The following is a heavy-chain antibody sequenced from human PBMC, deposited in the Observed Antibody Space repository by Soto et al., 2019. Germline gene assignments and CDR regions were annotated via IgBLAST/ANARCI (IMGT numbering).Heavy chain of an antibody. D-gene: IGHD3-3*01. J-gene: IGHJ4*02. CDR3: AKRFTLFGEDKLSPDFDY. V-gene: IGHV3-23*01. CDR2: ISYSGTTT. Sequence: EVQLLESGGGLVQPEGSLRLSCAASGFTFSSHAMSWVRQAPGKGLEWVSAISYSGTTTYYAESVKGRFTISRDNSKNTLYLQMNSLRVEDTAIYYCAKRFTLFGEDKLSPDFDYWGQGTLVTVSS. CDR1: GFTFSSHA.